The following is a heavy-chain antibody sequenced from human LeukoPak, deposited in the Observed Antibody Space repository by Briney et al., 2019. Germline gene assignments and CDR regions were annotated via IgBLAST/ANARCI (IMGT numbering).Heavy chain of an antibody. CDR2: IYTSGST. D-gene: IGHD3-22*01. V-gene: IGHV4-4*07. CDR3: ARAIMGYYDSRSAFDI. J-gene: IGHJ3*02. Sequence: NSSETLSLTCTVSGGSISSYYWSWIRQPPGKGLEWIGRIYTSGSTNYNPSLKSRVTMSVDTSKNQFSLKLSSVTAADTAVYYCARAIMGYYDSRSAFDIWGQGTMVTVSS. CDR1: GGSISSYY.